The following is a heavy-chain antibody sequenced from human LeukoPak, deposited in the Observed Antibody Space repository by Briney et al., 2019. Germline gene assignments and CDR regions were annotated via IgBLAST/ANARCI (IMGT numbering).Heavy chain of an antibody. V-gene: IGHV4-34*01. J-gene: IGHJ4*02. CDR2: INHSGST. Sequence: PSETLSLTCAVYGGSFSGYYWSWIRQPPGKGLEWIGEINHSGSTNYNPSLKSRVTISVDTSKNQFSLKLSSVTAADTAVYYCARGTGTSYFDYRGQGTLVTVSS. D-gene: IGHD1-1*01. CDR1: GGSFSGYY. CDR3: ARGTGTSYFDY.